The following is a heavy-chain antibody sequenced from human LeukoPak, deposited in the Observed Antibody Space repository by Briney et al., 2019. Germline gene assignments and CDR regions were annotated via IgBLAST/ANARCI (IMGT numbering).Heavy chain of an antibody. CDR2: IYYSGSA. J-gene: IGHJ4*02. CDR1: GGSISSYY. CDR3: ARASLGTTEFDY. Sequence: SETLSLTCTVSGGSISSYYWSWIRQPPGKGLEWIGYIYYSGSANYNPSLESRVTISVDTSKNQFSLKLNSVTAADTAVYYCARASLGTTEFDYWGQGTLVTVSS. D-gene: IGHD4-17*01. V-gene: IGHV4-59*01.